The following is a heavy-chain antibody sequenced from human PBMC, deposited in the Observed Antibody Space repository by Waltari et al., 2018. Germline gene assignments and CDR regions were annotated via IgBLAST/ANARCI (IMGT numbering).Heavy chain of an antibody. V-gene: IGHV4-59*01. CDR3: TRGGWKTTDYGMDV. CDR1: GGPISNYY. Sequence: VHLQESGPGLVRPAETLSLTCTVSGGPISNYYWNWIRQPPGKGLEWIGSSYYNGSSNYSPSLKSRLTLTVDMSANQFSLSLTSVTAADTAMYYCTRGGWKTTDYGMDVWGQGTTVVVSS. J-gene: IGHJ6*02. CDR2: SYYNGSS. D-gene: IGHD1-1*01.